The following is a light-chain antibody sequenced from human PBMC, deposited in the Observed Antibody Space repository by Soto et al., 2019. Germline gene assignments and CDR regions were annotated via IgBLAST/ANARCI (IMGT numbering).Light chain of an antibody. CDR1: QSIGYS. Sequence: DIKMSQSPSTLSASVGDRVTITCRASQSIGYSLSWYQQKPGKAPKILIYKASSLESGVPSRFSGSGSGTEFTLTISCLHPDDFATYYCQQYNSYWTFGQGTKVHIK. CDR2: KAS. CDR3: QQYNSYWT. V-gene: IGKV1-5*03. J-gene: IGKJ1*01.